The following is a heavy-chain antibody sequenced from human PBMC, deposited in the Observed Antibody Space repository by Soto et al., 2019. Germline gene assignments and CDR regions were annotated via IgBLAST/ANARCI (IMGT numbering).Heavy chain of an antibody. CDR2: ISYDGSNK. CDR1: GFTFSSYA. V-gene: IGHV3-30-3*01. J-gene: IGHJ6*01. CDR3: ARAGAQKYYYGSGSYYPRPVGMDV. D-gene: IGHD3-10*01. Sequence: QVQLVESGGGVVQPGRSLRLSCAASGFTFSSYAMHWVRQAPGKGLEWVAVISYDGSNKYYADSVKGRFTISRDNSKNTLYLQMNSLRAEDTAVYYCARAGAQKYYYGSGSYYPRPVGMDVW.